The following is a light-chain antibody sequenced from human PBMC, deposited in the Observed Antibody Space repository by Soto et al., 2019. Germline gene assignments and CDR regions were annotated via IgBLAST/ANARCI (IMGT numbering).Light chain of an antibody. CDR3: SSYTSSSTNYV. V-gene: IGLV2-14*01. CDR1: SSDVGGYNY. CDR2: EVS. J-gene: IGLJ1*01. Sequence: QSALTQPASVSGSPGQSITISCTGTSSDVGGYNYVSWYQQHPGKAPKLMIYEVSNRPSGVSNRFSGSKSGNTASLTISGLHAEDEADYYCSSYTSSSTNYVFGTGIKLTVL.